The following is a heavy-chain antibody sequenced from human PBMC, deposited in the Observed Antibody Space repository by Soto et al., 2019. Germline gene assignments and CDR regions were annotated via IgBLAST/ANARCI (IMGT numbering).Heavy chain of an antibody. CDR3: ARDLGSSWYPEYFQH. J-gene: IGHJ1*01. CDR2: NSHGNLRI. V-gene: IGHV3-48*01. D-gene: IGHD6-13*01. Sequence: GGSLRLSCAASGFTFNIYSLNWVRQAPGKGLEWIAYNSHGNLRILYADSVRGRFTISRDNAKNSLYLQMNSLRAEDTAVYYCARDLGSSWYPEYFQHWGQGTLVTVSS. CDR1: GFTFNIYS.